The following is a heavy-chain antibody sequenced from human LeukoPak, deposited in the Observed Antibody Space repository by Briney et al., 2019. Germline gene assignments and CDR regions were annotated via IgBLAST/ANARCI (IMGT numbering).Heavy chain of an antibody. V-gene: IGHV4-39*01. CDR2: LYYSGSI. CDR1: GDSISRSTYY. J-gene: IGHJ4*02. Sequence: KPSETLSLNCTVSGDSISRSTYYWGWIRQPPGRGLEWIGALYYSGSIYYNPSLKSRVSISVDTPKNQFSLKLSSVTAADTAVYYCARHGPPMSPIDYWGQGILVSVSS. D-gene: IGHD3-22*01. CDR3: ARHGPPMSPIDY.